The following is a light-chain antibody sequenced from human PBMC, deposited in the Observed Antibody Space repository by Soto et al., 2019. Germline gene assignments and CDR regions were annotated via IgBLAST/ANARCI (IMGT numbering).Light chain of an antibody. V-gene: IGKV3-11*01. CDR1: QSVSSY. CDR2: DAS. CDR3: QERSNWQLT. Sequence: EIVLTQSPATLSLSPGERATLSCRASQSVSSYLAWYQQKPGQAPRLLIHDASNRATGIPARFTGSWSGTDFTLTISSLAPEDFAVYYCQERSNWQLTFGGGTKVEIK. J-gene: IGKJ4*01.